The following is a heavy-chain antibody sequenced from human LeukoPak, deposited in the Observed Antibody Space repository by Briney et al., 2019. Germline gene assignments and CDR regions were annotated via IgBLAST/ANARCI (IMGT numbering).Heavy chain of an antibody. V-gene: IGHV1-8*01. CDR2: MNPNSGNS. J-gene: IGHJ4*02. CDR3: ARGRGSRSFDY. CDR1: GYTLTSYD. Sequence: ASVKVSCKASGYTLTSYDINWVRQATGQGLEWMGWMNPNSGNSAYAQKFQGRVTMTRDTSKSTAYMELSSLRSDDAAVYYWARGRGSRSFDYWGREPWSPSPQ. D-gene: IGHD6-13*01.